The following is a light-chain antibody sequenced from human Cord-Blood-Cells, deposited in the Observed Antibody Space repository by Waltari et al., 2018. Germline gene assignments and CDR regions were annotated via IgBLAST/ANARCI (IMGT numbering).Light chain of an antibody. J-gene: IGLJ2*01. CDR2: EVS. CDR3: CSYAGSSTHVV. CDR1: SSDVGSYNL. Sequence: QSALTQPASVSGSPGQSITISCTGTSSDVGSYNLVSWYQQHPGKAPKLMIYEVSKRPSWVSKPFSGSKSGNTASLTISGLQAEDEADYYCCSYAGSSTHVVFGGGTKLTVL. V-gene: IGLV2-23*02.